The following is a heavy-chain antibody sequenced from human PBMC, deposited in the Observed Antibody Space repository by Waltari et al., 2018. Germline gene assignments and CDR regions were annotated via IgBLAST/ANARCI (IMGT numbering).Heavy chain of an antibody. V-gene: IGHV3-7*03. CDR2: IKQDGSEK. Sequence: EVQLVESGGGLVQPGGSLRLSCAASAFSFSNYWTSWVRQAPGKGLEWVANIKQDGSEKYYVDSVRGRFTISRDNAKNSVFLQMNSLRAEDTAVYYCAGENVAVPAYYWGQGTLVTVSS. CDR1: AFSFSNYW. J-gene: IGHJ4*02. D-gene: IGHD2-15*01. CDR3: AGENVAVPAYY.